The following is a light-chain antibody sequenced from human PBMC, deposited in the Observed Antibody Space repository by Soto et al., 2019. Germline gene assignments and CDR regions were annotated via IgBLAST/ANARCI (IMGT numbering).Light chain of an antibody. CDR2: GAS. Sequence: DIVLTQSPGTLSLSPGERATLSCRASHSISYIYLAWYQHRPGQAPRLLIYGASSRATGITDRFSGSGSGTDFTLTISRLEPEDFAVYYCHQYGMSPWTFGQGTKVEI. V-gene: IGKV3-20*01. CDR3: HQYGMSPWT. CDR1: HSISYIY. J-gene: IGKJ1*01.